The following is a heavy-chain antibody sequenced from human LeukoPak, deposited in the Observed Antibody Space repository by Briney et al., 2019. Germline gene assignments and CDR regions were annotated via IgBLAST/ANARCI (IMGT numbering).Heavy chain of an antibody. D-gene: IGHD3-10*01. V-gene: IGHV3-30*04. CDR1: GFTFSSYA. CDR2: ISYDGSNK. Sequence: SGGSLRLSCAASGFTFSSYAMHWVRQAPGKGLEWVAAISYDGSNKYYADSVKGRFTISRDNSKNTLYLQMNSLRAEDTAVYYCARGSHGSGGIDYWGQGTLVTVSS. CDR3: ARGSHGSGGIDY. J-gene: IGHJ4*02.